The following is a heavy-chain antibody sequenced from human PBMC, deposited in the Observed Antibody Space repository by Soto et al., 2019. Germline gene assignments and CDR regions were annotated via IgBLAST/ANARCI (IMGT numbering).Heavy chain of an antibody. V-gene: IGHV3-23*01. D-gene: IGHD3-3*01. CDR2: ISGSGGST. CDR1: GFTFSSYA. CDR3: AKKVSFWGGFLYYYGMDV. Sequence: EVPLLESGGGLVQPGGSLRLSCAASGFTFSSYAMSWVRQAPGKGLEWVSAISGSGGSTYYADSVKGRFTISRDNSKNTLYLQMNSLRAEDTAVYYCAKKVSFWGGFLYYYGMDVWGQGTTVTVSS. J-gene: IGHJ6*02.